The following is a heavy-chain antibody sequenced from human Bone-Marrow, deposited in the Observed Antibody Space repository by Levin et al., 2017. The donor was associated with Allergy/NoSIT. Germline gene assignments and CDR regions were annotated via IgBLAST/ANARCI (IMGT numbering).Heavy chain of an antibody. D-gene: IGHD2-8*02. CDR3: LLVVSTGGFRDY. CDR1: GGSFNEYY. CDR2: INHGGSP. V-gene: IGHV4-34*01. Sequence: KASETLSLTCTVYGGSFNEYYWNWIRQAPGKGLEWIGEINHGGSPKYNPSLRSRVTVSLDTSKRQFSLKLRSVTGADTAIYYCLLVVSTGGFRDYWGQGTPVTVSS. J-gene: IGHJ4*02.